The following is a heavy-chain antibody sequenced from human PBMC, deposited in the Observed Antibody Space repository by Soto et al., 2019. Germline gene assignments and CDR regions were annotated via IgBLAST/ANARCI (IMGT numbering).Heavy chain of an antibody. D-gene: IGHD3-3*01. CDR2: IYYSGST. Sequence: AETLSLTCAVSGGSISSSSYYWVWIRHPPGKGLEWIGSIYYSGSTYYNPSLKSRVTISVDTSKNQFSLKLSSVTAADTAVYYCARQGLLRFWEWLYGMDVWGQGTTVTVSS. CDR3: ARQGLLRFWEWLYGMDV. CDR1: GGSISSSSYY. J-gene: IGHJ6*02. V-gene: IGHV4-39*01.